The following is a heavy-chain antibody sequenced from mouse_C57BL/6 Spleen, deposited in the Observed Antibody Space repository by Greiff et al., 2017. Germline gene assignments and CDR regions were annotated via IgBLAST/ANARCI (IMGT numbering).Heavy chain of an antibody. CDR1: GYTFTSYD. D-gene: IGHD1-1*01. Sequence: VKLMESGPELVKPGASVKLSCKASGYTFTSYDINWVKQRPGQGLEWIGWIYPRDGSTKYNEKFKGKATLTVDTSSSTAYMELHSLTSEDSAVYFCATNYYGSSLWFAYWGQGTLVTVSA. V-gene: IGHV1-85*01. J-gene: IGHJ3*01. CDR3: ATNYYGSSLWFAY. CDR2: IYPRDGST.